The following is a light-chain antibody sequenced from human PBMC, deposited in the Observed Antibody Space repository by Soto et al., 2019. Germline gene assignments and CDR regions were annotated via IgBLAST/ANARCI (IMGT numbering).Light chain of an antibody. CDR2: DVS. CDR3: NSYTTRSPYV. J-gene: IGLJ1*01. Sequence: QSVLTQPASVSGSPGQSITISCTGTSSDVGGYNYVSWYQQHPGKAPKLMIYDVSNRPSGVSNRFSGSKSGNTASLTISGLQAEDEADYYCNSYTTRSPYVFGTGTKVPVL. CDR1: SSDVGGYNY. V-gene: IGLV2-14*01.